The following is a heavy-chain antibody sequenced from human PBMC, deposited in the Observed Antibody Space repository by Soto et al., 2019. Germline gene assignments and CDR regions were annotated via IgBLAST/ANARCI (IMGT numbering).Heavy chain of an antibody. CDR2: ISYDGSNK. J-gene: IGHJ6*02. Sequence: VQLVESGGGLVQPGGSLRLSCGASGFTFSSYGMHWVRQAPGKGLEWVAVISYDGSNKYYADSVKGRFTISRDNSKNTLYLQMNSLRAEDTAVYYCAKDHTGMDVWGQGTTVTVSS. V-gene: IGHV3-30*18. CDR3: AKDHTGMDV. CDR1: GFTFSSYG.